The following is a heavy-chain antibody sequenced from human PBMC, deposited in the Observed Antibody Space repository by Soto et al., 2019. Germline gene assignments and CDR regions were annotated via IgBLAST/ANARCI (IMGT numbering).Heavy chain of an antibody. CDR2: INPNGRST. Sequence: QVQLVQSGAEVKKPGASVKGSCKASGYIFIHYYRHWVRQAPGQGLEWMAIINPNGRSTNYAQKFQGRVTVTSDTFTSTVSMELNCLGSDDAAVCFGARSLLQGDFGGQGTLVTVSS. J-gene: IGHJ4*02. CDR3: ARSLLQGDF. V-gene: IGHV1-46*01. D-gene: IGHD2-21*01. CDR1: GYIFIHYY.